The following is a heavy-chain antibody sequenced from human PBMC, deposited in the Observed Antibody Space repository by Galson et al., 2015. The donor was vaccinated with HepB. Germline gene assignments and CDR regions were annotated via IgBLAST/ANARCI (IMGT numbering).Heavy chain of an antibody. CDR1: GFTFNTNW. Sequence: SLRLSCAASGFTFNTNWMHWVRQVPGKGLEWVSRIGSDGGGTAYADAVKGRFNIFRDNAKNTLYLQMNSLRADDTAVYYCAADIFPLLGLTWGQGSLVTVSS. CDR3: AADIFPLLGLT. D-gene: IGHD2-21*01. V-gene: IGHV3-74*01. J-gene: IGHJ5*02. CDR2: IGSDGGGT.